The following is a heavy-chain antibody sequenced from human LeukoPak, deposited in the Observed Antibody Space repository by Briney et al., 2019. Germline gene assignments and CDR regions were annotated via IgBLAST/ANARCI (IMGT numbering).Heavy chain of an antibody. CDR1: GGSISSYY. J-gene: IGHJ4*02. D-gene: IGHD1-26*01. CDR2: IYYSGST. V-gene: IGHV4-59*01. Sequence: SETLSPTCTVSGGSISSYYWSWIRQPPGKGLEWIGYIYYSGSTSYNPPLKSRVTISVDTSKNQFSLKLSSVTAADTAVYYCARGYSGSYGRFDYWGQGTLVTVSS. CDR3: ARGYSGSYGRFDY.